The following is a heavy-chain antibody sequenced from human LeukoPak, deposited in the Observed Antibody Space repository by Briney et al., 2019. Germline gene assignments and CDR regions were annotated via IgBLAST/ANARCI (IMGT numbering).Heavy chain of an antibody. CDR2: IYYSGST. D-gene: IGHD2-2*01. CDR3: ARDKKGASCYDY. V-gene: IGHV4-59*01. CDR1: GGSISSYY. Sequence: SETLSLTCTVSGGSISSYYWSWIRQPPGKGLEWIGYIYYSGSTNYNPSLKSRVTISVDTSKNQFSLKLSSVTAADTAVFYCARDKKGASCYDYWGQGTLVTVSS. J-gene: IGHJ4*02.